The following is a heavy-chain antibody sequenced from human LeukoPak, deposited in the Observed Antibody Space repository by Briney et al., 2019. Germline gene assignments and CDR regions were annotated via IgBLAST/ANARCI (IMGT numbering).Heavy chain of an antibody. D-gene: IGHD2-2*01. CDR2: ISGSGDST. CDR3: ANSAGYCSSTSCFDYYFDY. Sequence: GGSLRLSCAASGFTFSSYAMSWVRQAPGKGLEWVSSISGSGDSTYYADSVKGRVTISRDNSKNTLYLQMNSLRAENTAVYYCANSAGYCSSTSCFDYYFDYWGQGTLVTVSS. CDR1: GFTFSSYA. J-gene: IGHJ4*02. V-gene: IGHV3-23*01.